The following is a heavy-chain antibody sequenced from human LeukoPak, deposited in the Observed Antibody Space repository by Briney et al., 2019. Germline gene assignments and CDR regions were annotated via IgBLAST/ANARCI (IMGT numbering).Heavy chain of an antibody. CDR3: ATGGSSSWSFDY. CDR2: IFTTGST. J-gene: IGHJ4*02. V-gene: IGHV4-61*09. Sequence: PSVTVSLLCSASGGPINGGSYYWSSIRQPAGKPLEWIGHIFTTGSTSYNPSLRTRVTISVDTSKNQFSLKLSSVTAADTAVYYCATGGSSSWSFDYWGQETLVTVSS. CDR1: GGPINGGSYY. D-gene: IGHD6-13*01.